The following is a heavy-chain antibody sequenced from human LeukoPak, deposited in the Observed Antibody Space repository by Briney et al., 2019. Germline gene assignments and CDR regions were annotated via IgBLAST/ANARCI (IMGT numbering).Heavy chain of an antibody. J-gene: IGHJ4*02. CDR1: GFIVSSNC. CDR2: LYSGGGT. CDR3: ATLYGSSRGAFDY. D-gene: IGHD3-10*01. Sequence: GGSLRLSCAASGFIVSSNCMSWVRQAPGKGLEWVSVLYSGGGTYYADSVKGRFTISRDNSKNTLYLQMNSLRAEDTAIYYCATLYGSSRGAFDYWGQGTLVTVSS. V-gene: IGHV3-53*01.